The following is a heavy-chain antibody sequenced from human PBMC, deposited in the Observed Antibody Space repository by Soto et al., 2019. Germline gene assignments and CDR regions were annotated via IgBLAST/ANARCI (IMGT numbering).Heavy chain of an antibody. CDR2: MYGAGLT. D-gene: IGHD3-10*01. CDR3: ARAPAGPSPRWDV. CDR1: GGSISSGDYS. J-gene: IGHJ6*02. V-gene: IGHV4-30-2*01. Sequence: SETLSLTCTVPGGSISSGDYSWSWIRQPPGKGLEWIGYMYGAGLTYYNPSLKSRVTISVDKSKNQFSLNLSSVTAADTALYYCARAPAGPSPRWDVWGQGTTVTV.